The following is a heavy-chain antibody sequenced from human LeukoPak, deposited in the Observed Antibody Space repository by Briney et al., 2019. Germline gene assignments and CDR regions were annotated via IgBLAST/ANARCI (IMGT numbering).Heavy chain of an antibody. D-gene: IGHD3-3*01. CDR1: GFTFSSYA. J-gene: IGHJ4*02. CDR2: ISGSGGST. Sequence: PGGSLRLSCAASGFTFSSYAMSWVRQAPGKGLEWVSAISGSGGSTYYADSVKGRFTISRDNSKNTLYLQMNSLRAEDTAVYYCARDFPYYDFWSGYFDYWGQGTLVTVSS. V-gene: IGHV3-23*01. CDR3: ARDFPYYDFWSGYFDY.